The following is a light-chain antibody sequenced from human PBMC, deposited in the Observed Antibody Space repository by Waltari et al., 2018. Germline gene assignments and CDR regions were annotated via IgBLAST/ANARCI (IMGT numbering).Light chain of an antibody. V-gene: IGKV4-1*01. Sequence: DIVMTQSPDSLAVSLGERATMNCKSSPSILYSSNNKNYLVWYQQKPGQPPKLLIYWASTRESGVPDRFSGSGSGTDFTLTISSLQAEDVAVYYCQQYYGTPWTFGQGTKVEIK. J-gene: IGKJ1*01. CDR1: PSILYSSNNKNY. CDR2: WAS. CDR3: QQYYGTPWT.